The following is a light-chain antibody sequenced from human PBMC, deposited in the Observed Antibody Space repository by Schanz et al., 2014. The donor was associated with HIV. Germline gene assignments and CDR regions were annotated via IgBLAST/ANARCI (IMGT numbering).Light chain of an antibody. CDR2: EVS. V-gene: IGLV2-8*01. CDR1: SSDVGAYNY. J-gene: IGLJ2*01. Sequence: QSALTQPPSASGSPGQSVTISCTGTSSDVGAYNYVSWYQQHPGKAPKLMIYEVSKRPSGVPDRFSGSKSGSTASLTVSGLQAEDEADYYCSSYAGSSALLFGGGTKLTVL. CDR3: SSYAGSSALL.